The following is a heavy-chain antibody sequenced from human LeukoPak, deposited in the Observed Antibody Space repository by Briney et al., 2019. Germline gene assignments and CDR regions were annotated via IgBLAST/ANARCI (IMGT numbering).Heavy chain of an antibody. CDR1: GFTFSNYG. CDR2: IWYDGSNK. V-gene: IGHV3-33*01. J-gene: IGHJ4*02. Sequence: GRSLRLSCAASGFTFSNYGMHWVRQAPGKGLEWVAVIWYDGSNKYYADSIKGRFTISRDNSKNTLYLQMNSLRAEDTAVYYCARDPYNYDNSGYLHYWGQGTLVTVSA. D-gene: IGHD3-22*01. CDR3: ARDPYNYDNSGYLHY.